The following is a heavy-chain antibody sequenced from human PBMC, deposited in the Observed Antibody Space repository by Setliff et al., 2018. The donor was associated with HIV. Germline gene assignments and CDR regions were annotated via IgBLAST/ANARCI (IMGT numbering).Heavy chain of an antibody. Sequence: SVKVSCKASGVTFRRFAFSWVRQAPGQGLEWMGGIIPMFGTTNYAQKFQGRVTITADESTSTVYMELTSLRFEDTAVYYCARDADSSSSGRNFDYWGPGTLVTVSS. CDR3: ARDADSSSSGRNFDY. J-gene: IGHJ4*02. V-gene: IGHV1-69*13. CDR2: IIPMFGTT. CDR1: GVTFRRFA. D-gene: IGHD6-6*01.